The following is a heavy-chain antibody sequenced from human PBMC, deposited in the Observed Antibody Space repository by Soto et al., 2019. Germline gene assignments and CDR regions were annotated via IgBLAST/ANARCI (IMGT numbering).Heavy chain of an antibody. D-gene: IGHD3-3*01. CDR1: GFIFDDFA. Sequence: EAQLVESGGGFVQPGRSLRLSCAGSGFIFDDFAIHWVRQAPGKGLEWVSGISWNSDSIGYADSVKGRFTISRDNAKNSLYLQMNSLSVEDTALYYCTTVGGLYDFWSGPLHFDLWGQGTLVTVSS. V-gene: IGHV3-9*01. CDR3: TTVGGLYDFWSGPLHFDL. CDR2: ISWNSDSI. J-gene: IGHJ4*02.